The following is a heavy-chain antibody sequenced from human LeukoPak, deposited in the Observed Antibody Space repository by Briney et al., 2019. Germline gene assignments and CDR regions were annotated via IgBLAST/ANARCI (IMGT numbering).Heavy chain of an antibody. V-gene: IGHV4-34*01. Sequence: PSETLSLTCAVYGGSFSGYYRSWVRQPPGKGLEWIGEINHSGSSNYNPSLKSRVTISGDTSKNQFSLNLSSVTAADTAVYYCARGPKGSGWFLDYWSQGTLVTVSS. CDR1: GGSFSGYY. CDR2: INHSGSS. J-gene: IGHJ4*02. D-gene: IGHD6-19*01. CDR3: ARGPKGSGWFLDY.